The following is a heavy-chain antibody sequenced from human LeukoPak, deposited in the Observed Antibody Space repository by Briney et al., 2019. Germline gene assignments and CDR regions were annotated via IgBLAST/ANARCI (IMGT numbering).Heavy chain of an antibody. CDR1: GCTFRRYN. Sequence: GGSLTLSCPASGCTFRRYNLIWVRQAPGKGLEGVSSISSSSSYNYYAHSVKGRFTISSNNAKNSLYLQMNSLTAEDTAVYYCARELAYCGGDCSGANWFDPWGQGTLVTVSS. CDR3: ARELAYCGGDCSGANWFDP. J-gene: IGHJ5*02. CDR2: ISSSSSYN. D-gene: IGHD2-21*02. V-gene: IGHV3-21*01.